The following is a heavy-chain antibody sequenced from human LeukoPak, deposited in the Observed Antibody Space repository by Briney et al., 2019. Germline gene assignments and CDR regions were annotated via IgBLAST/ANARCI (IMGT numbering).Heavy chain of an antibody. Sequence: SVKVSCKASGGTFSSYAISWVRQARGQGLEWMGRIIPIFGTANYAQKFQGRVTITTDESTSTAYMELSSLRSEDTAVYYCARDCTYDSCGYATFGYWGQGTLVTVSS. D-gene: IGHD3-22*01. CDR3: ARDCTYDSCGYATFGY. CDR2: IIPIFGTA. J-gene: IGHJ4*02. CDR1: GGTFSSYA. V-gene: IGHV1-69*05.